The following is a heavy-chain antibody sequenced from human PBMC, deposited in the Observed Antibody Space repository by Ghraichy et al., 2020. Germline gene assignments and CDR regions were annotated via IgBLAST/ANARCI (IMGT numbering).Heavy chain of an antibody. Sequence: GGSLRLSCAASGFTFSSYAMSWVRQAPGKGLEWVSGIEDNGVTTYYASSVRGRFTIPRDNSKPTVNLQMNSLRADDTAVYYCAKDYGDGNPLDYWGQGTLVTVSS. V-gene: IGHV3-23*01. J-gene: IGHJ4*02. CDR3: AKDYGDGNPLDY. CDR1: GFTFSSYA. D-gene: IGHD4-23*01. CDR2: IEDNGVTT.